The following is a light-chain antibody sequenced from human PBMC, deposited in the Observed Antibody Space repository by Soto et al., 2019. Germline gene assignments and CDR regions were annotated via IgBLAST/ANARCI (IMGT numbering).Light chain of an antibody. CDR2: EVS. V-gene: IGLV2-14*01. CDR1: SSDVGGYNY. Sequence: QSALTQPPSASGSPGQSVTISCTGTSSDVGGYNYVSWYQHHPGKAPKVMIYEVSKRPSGISSRFSGSKSGNTASLTISGLQAEDEADYYCASYTSSSTSVIFGRGTKLTVL. CDR3: ASYTSSSTSVI. J-gene: IGLJ2*01.